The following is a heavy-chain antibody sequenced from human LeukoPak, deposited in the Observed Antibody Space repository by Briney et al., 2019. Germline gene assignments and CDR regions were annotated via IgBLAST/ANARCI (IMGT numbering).Heavy chain of an antibody. CDR1: AFRFSSFA. CDR2: IHGNGETT. J-gene: IGHJ3*02. V-gene: IGHV3-23*01. D-gene: IGHD4-17*01. CDR3: AKDPNGDYVGAFDS. Sequence: GGSLRLSCAASAFRFSSFAMTWVRQAPGKGLEWVSGIHGNGETTYYADSVKGRFTISRDNSRELLYLQMNSLRVKDTAVYYCAKDPNGDYVGAFDSWGQGTMVTVSS.